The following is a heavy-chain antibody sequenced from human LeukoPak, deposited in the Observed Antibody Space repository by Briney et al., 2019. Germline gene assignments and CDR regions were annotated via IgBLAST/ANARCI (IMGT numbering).Heavy chain of an antibody. CDR2: IYYSGST. V-gene: IGHV4-39*07. Sequence: ASETLSLTCTVSGGSISSNSYYWGWIRQPPGKGLEWIGSIYYSGSTNYNPSLKSRVTISVDTSKNQFSLKLKSVTASDTAVYYCGRGGYYGSGNDFRFDPWGRGTLVTVSS. CDR1: GGSISSNSYY. J-gene: IGHJ5*02. CDR3: GRGGYYGSGNDFRFDP. D-gene: IGHD3-10*01.